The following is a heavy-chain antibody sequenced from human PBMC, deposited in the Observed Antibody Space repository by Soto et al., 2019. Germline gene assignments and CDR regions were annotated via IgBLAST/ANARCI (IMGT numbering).Heavy chain of an antibody. CDR2: ISYDGSNK. J-gene: IGHJ6*02. CDR1: GFTFSSYA. D-gene: IGHD6-19*01. CDR3: ARAGPGIAVAGYYYYYGMDV. Sequence: PGGSLRLSCAASGFTFSSYAMHWVRQAPGKGLEWVAVISYDGSNKYYADSVKGRFTISRDNSKNTLYLQMNSLRAEDTAVYYCARAGPGIAVAGYYYYYGMDVWGQGTTVTVSS. V-gene: IGHV3-30-3*01.